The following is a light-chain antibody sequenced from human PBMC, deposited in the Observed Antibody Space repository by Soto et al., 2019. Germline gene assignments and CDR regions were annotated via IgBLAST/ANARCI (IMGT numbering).Light chain of an antibody. J-gene: IGKJ1*01. CDR3: QQYGDYSRT. CDR2: KAS. Sequence: DIPMTQSPSTLSASGGDRVTITCRASQSISNGLAWYQQKPGKAPKLLIYKASSLESGVPSRFSGSGSGTEFTLTISSLQPDDVATYYCQQYGDYSRTFGQGTKVEIK. CDR1: QSISNG. V-gene: IGKV1-5*03.